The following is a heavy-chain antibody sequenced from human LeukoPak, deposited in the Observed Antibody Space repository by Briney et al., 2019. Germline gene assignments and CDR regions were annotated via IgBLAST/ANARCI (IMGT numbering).Heavy chain of an antibody. CDR2: IRYDGSNK. CDR3: AKDRIAARHYFDY. CDR1: GFTFSSYG. J-gene: IGHJ4*02. Sequence: GRSLRLSCAASGFTFSSYGMHWVRQAPGKGLEWVAFIRYDGSNKYYADSVKGRFTISRDNSKNTLYLQMNSLRAEDTAVYYCAKDRIAARHYFDYWGQGTLVTVSS. V-gene: IGHV3-30*02. D-gene: IGHD6-6*01.